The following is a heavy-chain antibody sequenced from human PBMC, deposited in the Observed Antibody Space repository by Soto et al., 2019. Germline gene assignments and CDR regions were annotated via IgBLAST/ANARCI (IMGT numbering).Heavy chain of an antibody. D-gene: IGHD3-10*01. Sequence: ASVKVSCKASGYSFSNFGFTWVRQAPGQGLEWMGWISAYKGNTDLAQKFQGRVTMTTDTSTSTAYMELWYLTSDDTAVYYCSRAGAYGSFYFFDYWGQGTRVTVSS. J-gene: IGHJ4*02. CDR1: GYSFSNFG. CDR3: SRAGAYGSFYFFDY. V-gene: IGHV1-18*01. CDR2: ISAYKGNT.